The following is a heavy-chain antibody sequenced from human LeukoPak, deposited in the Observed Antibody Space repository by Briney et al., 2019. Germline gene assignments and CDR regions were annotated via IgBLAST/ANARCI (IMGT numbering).Heavy chain of an antibody. CDR2: IFHSGRT. V-gene: IGHV4-30-4*01. D-gene: IGHD3-22*01. J-gene: IGHJ4*02. CDR1: GGSISSGNDH. Sequence: SQTLSLTGTVSGGSISSGNDHWSWIRQPPGKGLEWIGYIFHSGRTYSNPSLKSRVTISVDTSKNQFSLKMSSVTAADTAVYYCARSRDYDSSGYPYYFDTWGQGTLVTVSS. CDR3: ARSRDYDSSGYPYYFDT.